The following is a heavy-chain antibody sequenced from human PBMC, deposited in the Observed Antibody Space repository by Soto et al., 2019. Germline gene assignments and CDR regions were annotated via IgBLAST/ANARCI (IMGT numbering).Heavy chain of an antibody. V-gene: IGHV3-53*04. CDR3: ARDSVLTRLRFSGFDI. J-gene: IGHJ3*02. D-gene: IGHD3-3*01. CDR1: GFTVSSNY. Sequence: PGGSLRLSCAASGFTVSSNYMSWFRQAPGKGLEWVSVIYSGGSTYYADSVKGRFTISRHNSKNTLYLQMNSLRAEDTAVYYCARDSVLTRLRFSGFDIWGQGTMVTV. CDR2: IYSGGST.